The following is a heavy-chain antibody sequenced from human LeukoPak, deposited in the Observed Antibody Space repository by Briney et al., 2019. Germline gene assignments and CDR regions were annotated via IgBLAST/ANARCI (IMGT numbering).Heavy chain of an antibody. D-gene: IGHD6-19*01. CDR1: RFTFSTYG. Sequence: PGGSLRLSCAASRFTFSTYGMHWVRQAPGKGLEWVAFIRYDGSDKYYADSNSVKGRFTISRDNSENTLYLQMNSLRAEDTAVYYCAKDGGGWYPDYWGQGTLVTVSS. CDR3: AKDGGGWYPDY. CDR2: IRYDGSDK. J-gene: IGHJ4*02. V-gene: IGHV3-30*02.